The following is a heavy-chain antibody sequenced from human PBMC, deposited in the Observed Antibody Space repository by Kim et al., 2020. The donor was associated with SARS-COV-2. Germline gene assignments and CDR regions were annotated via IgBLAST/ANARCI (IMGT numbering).Heavy chain of an antibody. CDR1: GDSVSSNSAA. CDR3: ARDPRYTHAVIFDY. V-gene: IGHV6-1*01. J-gene: IGHJ4*02. D-gene: IGHD5-18*01. Sequence: SQTLSLTCAISGDSVSSNSAAWNWIRQSPSRGLEWLGRTYYRSKWYYDYAVSVKSRITINPDTSKNQFSLQLNSVTPEDTAVYYCARDPRYTHAVIFDYWGQGTLVTVSS. CDR2: TYYRSKWYY.